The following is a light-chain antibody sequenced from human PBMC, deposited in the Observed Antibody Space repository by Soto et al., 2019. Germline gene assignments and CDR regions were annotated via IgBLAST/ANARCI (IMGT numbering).Light chain of an antibody. J-gene: IGKJ1*01. CDR1: QGISSY. V-gene: IGKV1-16*01. Sequence: DIQMTQSPSSVSASVGDRVTITCRASQGISSYLAWYQQKPGKAPKLLIYAASTLQSGVPSRFSGSGSGTDFTLTISSLQPEDFALYYCQQYQNLWTFGQGTKVDIK. CDR2: AAS. CDR3: QQYQNLWT.